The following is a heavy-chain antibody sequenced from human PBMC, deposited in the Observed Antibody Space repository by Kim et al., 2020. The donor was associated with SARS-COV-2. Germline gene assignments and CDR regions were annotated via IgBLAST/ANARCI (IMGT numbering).Heavy chain of an antibody. V-gene: IGHV4-30-2*04. J-gene: IGHJ6*02. Sequence: LKSRVTISVDQSKNQFSLKLSSVTAADTAVYYCARIAAAGTSAVYYGMDVWGQGTTVTVSS. CDR3: ARIAAAGTSAVYYGMDV. D-gene: IGHD6-13*01.